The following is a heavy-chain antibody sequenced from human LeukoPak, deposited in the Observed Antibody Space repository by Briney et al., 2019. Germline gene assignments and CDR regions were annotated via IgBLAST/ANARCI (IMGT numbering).Heavy chain of an antibody. V-gene: IGHV3-7*01. Sequence: GGSLRLSCAASGFTFSDYWMTWVRQAPGQGLEWVAHIKQDGSERYYGDSVKGRFTISRDNANSLVHLQMNSLGAEDTAVYYCARGWNYAFRFDDWGQGTLVTVSS. CDR1: GFTFSDYW. CDR3: ARGWNYAFRFDD. CDR2: IKQDGSER. J-gene: IGHJ4*02. D-gene: IGHD1-7*01.